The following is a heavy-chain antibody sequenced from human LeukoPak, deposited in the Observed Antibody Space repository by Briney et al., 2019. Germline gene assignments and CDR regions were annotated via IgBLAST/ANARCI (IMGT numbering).Heavy chain of an antibody. D-gene: IGHD2-15*01. CDR1: GGSISSYY. V-gene: IGHV4-59*08. J-gene: IGHJ4*02. CDR2: IYYSGST. Sequence: SETLSLTCTVSGGSISSYYWSWIRQPPGKGLEWIGYIYYSGSTNYNPSLKSRATISVDTSKNQFSLKLSSVTAADTAVYYCARSGGGWQGGSWEYYFDYWGQGTLVTVSS. CDR3: ARSGGGWQGGSWEYYFDY.